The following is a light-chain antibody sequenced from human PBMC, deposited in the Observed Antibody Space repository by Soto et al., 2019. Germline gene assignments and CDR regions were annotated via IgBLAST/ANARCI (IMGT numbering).Light chain of an antibody. CDR1: GSDVGAYNL. CDR3: CSYAATAAYV. CDR2: EVN. Sequence: QSALTQPASVSGSPGQSITISCAGTGSDVGAYNLVSWYQQHPGKATKLIICEVNTRPSGISNRFSGSKSGDTASLTISGLQAEDEADYVCCSYAATAAYVFGTGTKVTVL. J-gene: IGLJ1*01. V-gene: IGLV2-23*02.